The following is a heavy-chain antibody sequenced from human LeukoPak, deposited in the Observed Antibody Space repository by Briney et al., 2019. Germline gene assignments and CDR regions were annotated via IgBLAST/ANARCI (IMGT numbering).Heavy chain of an antibody. CDR3: AKEGYCGGDCYSNNWFDP. V-gene: IGHV3-23*01. J-gene: IGHJ5*02. D-gene: IGHD2-21*01. Sequence: GGSLRLSCAASGFTFSSYAMSWVRQAPGKGLEWVSAISASAGSTNYADSVKGRFTISRDNSKNTLYLQMNSLRVEDTAVYYCAKEGYCGGDCYSNNWFDPWGQGTLVTVS. CDR1: GFTFSSYA. CDR2: ISASAGST.